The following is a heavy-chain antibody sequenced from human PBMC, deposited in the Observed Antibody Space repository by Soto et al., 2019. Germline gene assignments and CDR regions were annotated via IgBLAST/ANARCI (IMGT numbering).Heavy chain of an antibody. CDR1: GGTFSSYA. J-gene: IGHJ4*02. D-gene: IGHD3-10*01. Sequence: GASVKVSCKASGGTFSSYAISWVRQAPGQGLEWMGGIIPIFGTANYAQKFQGRVTITADESTSTAYMELSSLRSEDTAVYYCARDRGQYYYGSGSSIDYFDYWGQGTLVTVS. V-gene: IGHV1-69*13. CDR2: IIPIFGTA. CDR3: ARDRGQYYYGSGSSIDYFDY.